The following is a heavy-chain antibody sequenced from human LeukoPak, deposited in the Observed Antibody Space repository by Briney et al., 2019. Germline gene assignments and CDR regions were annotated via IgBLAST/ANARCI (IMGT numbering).Heavy chain of an antibody. CDR3: ARGEAVGRWLVDY. CDR2: IRSKAYGGTT. Sequence: GGSLRLSCTASGFTFGDYAMSWVRQAPGKGLKWVGFIRSKAYGGTTEYAASVKGRFTISRDDSKSIAYLQMNSLRPEDTAVYYCARGEAVGRWLVDYWGQGTLVTVSS. CDR1: GFTFGDYA. J-gene: IGHJ4*02. V-gene: IGHV3-49*04. D-gene: IGHD5-24*01.